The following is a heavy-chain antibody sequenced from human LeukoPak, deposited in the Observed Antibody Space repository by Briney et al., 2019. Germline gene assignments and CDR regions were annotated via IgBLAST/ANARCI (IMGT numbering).Heavy chain of an antibody. CDR1: GGSISSGTYY. CDR3: ARDSSKTPIEYYYGMDV. J-gene: IGHJ6*02. Sequence: PSQTLSLTCTVSGGSISSGTYYWSRIRQHPGKGLEWIGYIYYSGSTYYNPSLKSRVTISVDTSKNQFSLKLSSVTAADTAVYYCARDSSKTPIEYYYGMDVWGQGTTVTVSS. V-gene: IGHV4-31*03. CDR2: IYYSGST. D-gene: IGHD3-22*01.